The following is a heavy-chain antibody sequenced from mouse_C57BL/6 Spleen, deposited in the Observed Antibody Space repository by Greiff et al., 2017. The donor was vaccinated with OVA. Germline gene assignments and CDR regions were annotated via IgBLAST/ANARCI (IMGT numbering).Heavy chain of an antibody. J-gene: IGHJ3*01. Sequence: QVQLKQSGAELMKPGASVKLSCKATGYTFTGYWLEWVKQRPGHGLEWIGALLPGSGSTNYNEKFKGKATFTADTSSNTAYMQLSSLTTEDSAIYYCARRGSYDAWFAYWGQGTLGTVSA. CDR1: GYTFTGYW. CDR2: LLPGSGST. V-gene: IGHV1-9*01. CDR3: ARRGSYDAWFAY. D-gene: IGHD2-12*01.